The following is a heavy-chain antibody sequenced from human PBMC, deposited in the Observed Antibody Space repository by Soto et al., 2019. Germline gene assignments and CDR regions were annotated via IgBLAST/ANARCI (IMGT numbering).Heavy chain of an antibody. CDR2: ISYDGSNK. D-gene: IGHD4-17*01. V-gene: IGHV3-30-3*01. Sequence: PGGSLRLSCAASGFTFSDCSMHWVRQAPGKGLEWLAVISYDGSNKYYADSVKGRFTISRDNSKNTLYLQMNSLRAEDTALYYCAKGPYGDPDYWGQGTLVTVSS. CDR1: GFTFSDCS. CDR3: AKGPYGDPDY. J-gene: IGHJ4*02.